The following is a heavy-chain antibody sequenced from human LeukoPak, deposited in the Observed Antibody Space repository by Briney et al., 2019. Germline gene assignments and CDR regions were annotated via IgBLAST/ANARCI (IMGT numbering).Heavy chain of an antibody. D-gene: IGHD3-22*01. CDR2: ISYDGSNK. V-gene: IGHV3-30*04. CDR3: AGYYNGWC. Sequence: GRSLRLSCAASGFTFSSYAMHWVRQAPGKGLEWVAVISYDGSNKYYADSVKGRFTISRDNSKNTLHLQMNSLRAEDTAVYYCAGYYNGWCWGQGTLLTVSS. J-gene: IGHJ4*02. CDR1: GFTFSSYA.